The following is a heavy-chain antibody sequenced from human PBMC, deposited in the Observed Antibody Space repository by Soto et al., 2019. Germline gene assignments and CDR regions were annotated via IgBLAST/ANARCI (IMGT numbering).Heavy chain of an antibody. J-gene: IGHJ4*02. CDR1: GFTFSSYG. V-gene: IGHV3-30*18. CDR3: AKDATQQQLVTELDY. D-gene: IGHD6-13*01. Sequence: SLRLSCAASGFTFSSYGMQWVRQAPGKGLEWVAVISYDGSNKYYADSVKGRFTISRDNSKNTLYLQMNSLRAEDTAVYYCAKDATQQQLVTELDYWGQGTLVTVSS. CDR2: ISYDGSNK.